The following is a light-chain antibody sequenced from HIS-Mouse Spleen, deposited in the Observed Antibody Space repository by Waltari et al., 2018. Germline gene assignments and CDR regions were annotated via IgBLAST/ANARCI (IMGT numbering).Light chain of an antibody. CDR3: SSYTSSSTYV. Sequence: QSVLTQPTSASGTPGQRVTISCSGSSSNIGSNYVYWYQQLPGTAPKLMIYDVSNRPSGVSNRFSGSKSGNTASLTISGLQAEDEADYYCSSYTSSSTYVFGTGTKVTVL. CDR2: DVS. J-gene: IGLJ1*01. V-gene: IGLV2-14*01. CDR1: SSNIGSNY.